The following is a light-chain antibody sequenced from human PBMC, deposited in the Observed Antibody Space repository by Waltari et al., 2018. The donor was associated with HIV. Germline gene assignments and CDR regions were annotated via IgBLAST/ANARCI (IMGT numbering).Light chain of an antibody. J-gene: IGKJ4*01. V-gene: IGKV3-11*01. Sequence: EIVLTQSPVTLSLSPGERATLSCRASQSVGNYFAWYQQKPGQAPRLLLDDASNRATGIPGRFSGSGYETDFTLTINSLEPEDVAVYYCQQRSKWPLTFGGGTEVEIK. CDR2: DAS. CDR1: QSVGNY. CDR3: QQRSKWPLT.